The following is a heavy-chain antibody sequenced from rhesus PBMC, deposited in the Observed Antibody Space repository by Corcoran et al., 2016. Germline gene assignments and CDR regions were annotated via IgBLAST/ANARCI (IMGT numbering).Heavy chain of an antibody. CDR3: ARATAGTVKVVDY. J-gene: IGHJ4*01. CDR1: GGSISDSYR. D-gene: IGHD5-24*01. Sequence: QLQLQESGPGLVKPSETLSLTCAVSGGSISDSYRWSWIRQPPGKGLEWIWYIYGSSTSTNYNPSLKRRVTIAKDTSTNQFSLKLSSVTAADTAVYYCARATAGTVKVVDYWGQGVLVTVSS. CDR2: IYGSSTST. V-gene: IGHV4S10*01.